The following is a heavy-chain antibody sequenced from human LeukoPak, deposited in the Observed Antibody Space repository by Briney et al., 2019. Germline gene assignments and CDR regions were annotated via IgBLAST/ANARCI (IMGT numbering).Heavy chain of an antibody. V-gene: IGHV1-2*02. CDR3: ARVQSHVLLWFGELLPPGGYYFDY. J-gene: IGHJ4*02. D-gene: IGHD3-10*01. CDR1: GYTFTGYY. CDR2: INPNSGGT. Sequence: ASVKVSCKASGYTFTGYYMHWVRQAPGQGLEWMGWINPNSGGTNYAQKFQGRVTMTRDTSISTAYMELSRLRSDDTAVYYCARVQSHVLLWFGELLPPGGYYFDYWGQGTLVTVSS.